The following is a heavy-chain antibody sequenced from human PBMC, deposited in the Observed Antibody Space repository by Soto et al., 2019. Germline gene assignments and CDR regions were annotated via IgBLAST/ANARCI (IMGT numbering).Heavy chain of an antibody. D-gene: IGHD2-8*01. CDR1: GFTFSSCS. CDR3: ARAFKALSGSCTNGVCSGMDV. CDR2: ISSSSSYI. J-gene: IGHJ6*03. Sequence: PGGSLRLSCAASGFTFSSCSMNWVRQAPGKGLEWVSSISSSSSYIYYADSVKGRFTISRDNAKNSLYLQMNSLRAEDTAVYYCARAFKALSGSCTNGVCSGMDVWGKGTTVTVSS. V-gene: IGHV3-21*01.